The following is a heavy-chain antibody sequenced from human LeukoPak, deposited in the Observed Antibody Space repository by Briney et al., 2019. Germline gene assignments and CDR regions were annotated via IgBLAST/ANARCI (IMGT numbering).Heavy chain of an antibody. D-gene: IGHD3-22*01. CDR3: ARGLTYYYDSSGYDWGWY. V-gene: IGHV3-48*03. J-gene: IGHJ4*02. CDR2: ISSSGSTI. CDR1: GFTFSSYE. Sequence: GGSLRLSCAASGFTFSSYEMNWVRQAPGKGLEWVSYISSSGSTIYYADSVKGRFTISRDNAKNSLNLQMNSLRAEDTAVYYCARGLTYYYDSSGYDWGWYWGQGTLVTVSS.